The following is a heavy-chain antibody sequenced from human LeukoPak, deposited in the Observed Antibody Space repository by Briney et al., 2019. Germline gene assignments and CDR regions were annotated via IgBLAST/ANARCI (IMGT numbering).Heavy chain of an antibody. Sequence: GGSLRLSCAASGFTFRNYAMHWVRQVPGKGLEWVAVISSDESNKYYADSVKGRFTISRDNSKNTLYLQMNSLRAEDTAVYYCARDLFYYSSGAWYWGQGTLVTVSS. J-gene: IGHJ4*02. CDR3: ARDLFYYSSGAWY. D-gene: IGHD3-10*01. CDR1: GFTFRNYA. CDR2: ISSDESNK. V-gene: IGHV3-30*04.